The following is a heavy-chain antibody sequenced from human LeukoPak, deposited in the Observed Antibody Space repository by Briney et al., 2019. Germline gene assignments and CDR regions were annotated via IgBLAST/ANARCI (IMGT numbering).Heavy chain of an antibody. CDR2: IYENGGTT. V-gene: IGHV3-23*01. CDR1: GFTFRSHA. D-gene: IGHD2-21*01. J-gene: IGHJ4*02. Sequence: GGSLRLSCVGSGFTFRSHAMSWVRQAPEKGLEFVSGIYENGGTTYYADPVKGRFSISRDNSKNTLYLQMDSLRGEDTAVYYCAKDFRIGYSAHFDYWGQGALVTVSS. CDR3: AKDFRIGYSAHFDY.